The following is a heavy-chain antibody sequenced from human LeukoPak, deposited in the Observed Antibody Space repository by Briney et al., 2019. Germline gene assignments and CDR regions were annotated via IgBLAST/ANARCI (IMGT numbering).Heavy chain of an antibody. CDR2: INPDTGDT. J-gene: IGHJ3*02. CDR3: ARMHCGNLAFDM. CDR1: GCTFTHYL. V-gene: IGHV1-2*02. D-gene: IGHD2-21*01. Sequence: ASVKVSCKASGCTFTHYLMHWVRQAPGQGLEWMGWINPDTGDTNYAQKFQGRVTMTRDTSLSTANMGLTRLRSDDTAIYYCARMHCGNLAFDMWGPGTMVTVSS.